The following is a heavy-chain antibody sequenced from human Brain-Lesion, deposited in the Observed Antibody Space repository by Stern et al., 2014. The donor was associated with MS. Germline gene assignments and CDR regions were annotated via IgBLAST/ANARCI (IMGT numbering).Heavy chain of an antibody. CDR2: IKGVDDKT. V-gene: IGHV1-3*01. CDR3: ARDDHRDSSGHYAPFDY. J-gene: IGHJ4*02. Sequence: VQLEESGAEVKKPGASVKVSCKASGYTFIRYAMQWVRQAPGQRLEWMGRIKGVDDKTKYSHKFQGRVTITRDTSANTVYMELSSLRSEDTAVYYCARDDHRDSSGHYAPFDYWGQGTRVTVSS. CDR1: GYTFIRYA. D-gene: IGHD3-22*01.